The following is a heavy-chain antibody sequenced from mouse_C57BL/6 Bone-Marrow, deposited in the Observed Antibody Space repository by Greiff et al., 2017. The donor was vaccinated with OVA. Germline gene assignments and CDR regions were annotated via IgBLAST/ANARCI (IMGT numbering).Heavy chain of an antibody. CDR3: TGDGLRPGDYYAMDY. D-gene: IGHD2-4*01. V-gene: IGHV6-3*01. J-gene: IGHJ4*01. CDR1: GFTFSNYW. CDR2: IRLKSDNYAT. Sequence: EVKVEESGGGLVQPGGSMKLSCVASGFTFSNYWMNWVRQSPEKGLEWVAQIRLKSDNYATHYAESVKGRFTISRDDSKSSVYLQMNNLRAEDTGIYYGTGDGLRPGDYYAMDYWGQGTSVTVSS.